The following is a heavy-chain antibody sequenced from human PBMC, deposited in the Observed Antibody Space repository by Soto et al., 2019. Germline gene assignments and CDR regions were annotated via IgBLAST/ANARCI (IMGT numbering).Heavy chain of an antibody. D-gene: IGHD2-2*01. CDR1: GFTFSSYA. CDR2: ISGSGGST. Sequence: AGGSLRLSCAASGFTFSSYAMSWVRQAPGKGLEWVSAISGSGGSTYYADSVKGRFTISRDNSKNTLYLQMSSLRAEDTAVYYCAKPIIPAAMAGMDVWGQGTTVTVSS. CDR3: AKPIIPAAMAGMDV. V-gene: IGHV3-23*01. J-gene: IGHJ6*02.